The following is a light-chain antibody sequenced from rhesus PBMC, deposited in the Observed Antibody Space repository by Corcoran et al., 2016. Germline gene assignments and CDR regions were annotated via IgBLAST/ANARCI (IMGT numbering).Light chain of an antibody. V-gene: IGKV1-32*05. CDR1: QGIDSY. Sequence: DIQLTQSPSSLSASIGDRVTITCRASQGIDSYLNWYQQKPGRAPKLLIFYADRFQSGVPSRFTGSGAGTDFTLTISSLQPEDFATYYCQQYKIMYSFGQGTKVDIK. CDR3: QQYKIMYS. J-gene: IGKJ2*01. CDR2: YAD.